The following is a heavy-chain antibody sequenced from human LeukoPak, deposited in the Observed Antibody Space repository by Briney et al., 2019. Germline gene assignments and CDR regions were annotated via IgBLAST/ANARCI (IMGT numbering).Heavy chain of an antibody. CDR2: LLYSGSA. Sequence: SETLSLTCNVSGASISDYYWSWVRQSPEKGLEWIASLLYSGSAHYSPSLRSRVAISGDMSNNQFSLKLTSVTTADTAVYFCARTGRRGYFDFWGRGTPVTVSS. CDR1: GASISDYY. J-gene: IGHJ2*01. D-gene: IGHD1-14*01. CDR3: ARTGRRGYFDF. V-gene: IGHV4-59*01.